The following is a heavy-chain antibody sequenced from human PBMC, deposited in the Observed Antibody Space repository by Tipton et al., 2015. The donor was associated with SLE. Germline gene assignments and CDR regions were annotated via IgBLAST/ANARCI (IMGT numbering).Heavy chain of an antibody. CDR3: ARERERDYFDNSVLDAFDI. CDR2: NYDNGNT. J-gene: IGHJ3*02. CDR1: GVSISSYH. Sequence: TLSLTCTVSGVSISSYHWGWIRQPPGKGLEWIGYNYDNGNTNYNPSLKSRVTISVDTSKNQFSLRLTSVTAADTAVYFCARERERDYFDNSVLDAFDIWGQGTMVTVSS. D-gene: IGHD3-22*01. V-gene: IGHV4-59*01.